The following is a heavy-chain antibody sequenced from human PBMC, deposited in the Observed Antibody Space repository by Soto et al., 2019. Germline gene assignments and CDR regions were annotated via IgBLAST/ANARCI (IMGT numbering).Heavy chain of an antibody. CDR2: IYYSGST. J-gene: IGHJ3*02. CDR1: GGSISSYY. D-gene: IGHD7-27*01. CDR3: ARDTGDRGGAFDI. Sequence: SETLSLTCTVSGGSISSYYWSWIRQPPGKGLEWIGYIYYSGSTNYKPSLKSRVTISVDTSKNQFSLKLSSVTAADTAVYYCARDTGDRGGAFDIWGQGTMVTVSS. V-gene: IGHV4-59*01.